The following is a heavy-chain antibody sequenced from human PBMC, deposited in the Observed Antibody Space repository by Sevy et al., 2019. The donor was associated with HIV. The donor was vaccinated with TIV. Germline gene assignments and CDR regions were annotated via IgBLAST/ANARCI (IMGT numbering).Heavy chain of an antibody. CDR1: GFTFSNYA. V-gene: IGHV3-23*02. Sequence: GGSLRLSCAASGFTFSNYALNWVRQVPGKGLEWVSTISGSGFNTYYGDSGKGRFTISSDNSKNTLYLQMSSLSPEDTDLYYCAKDRFDGSGYYPEGAFDIWGQGTKVTVSS. CDR3: AKDRFDGSGYYPEGAFDI. CDR2: ISGSGFNT. D-gene: IGHD3-22*01. J-gene: IGHJ3*02.